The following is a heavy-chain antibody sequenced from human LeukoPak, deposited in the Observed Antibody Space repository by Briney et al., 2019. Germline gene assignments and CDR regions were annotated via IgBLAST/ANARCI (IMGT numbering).Heavy chain of an antibody. D-gene: IGHD5-24*01. CDR2: IYYSGRT. J-gene: IGHJ3*02. V-gene: IGHV4-59*01. CDR3: ARGRWLPNAFDI. Sequence: PSETLSLTCTVSGGSISSYYWNWIRQPPGKGLEWIGYIYYSGRTDYNPSLKSRVTISVDTSKHQFSMKLKSVTAADTAVYFCARGRWLPNAFDIWGQGTMVTVFS. CDR1: GGSISSYY.